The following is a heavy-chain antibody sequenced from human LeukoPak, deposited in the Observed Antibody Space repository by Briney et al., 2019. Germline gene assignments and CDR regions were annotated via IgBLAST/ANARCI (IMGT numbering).Heavy chain of an antibody. CDR3: TTDPSPNYSGSYYVEEAFDI. D-gene: IGHD1-26*01. V-gene: IGHV3-15*01. CDR2: IKSKTDGGTT. J-gene: IGHJ3*02. Sequence: GGSLRLSCAASGFTFSNAWMSWVRQAPGKGLEWVGRIKSKTDGGTTDYAAPVKGRFTISRDDSKNTLYLQMNSLKTEDTAVYYCTTDPSPNYSGSYYVEEAFDIWGQGTMVTVSS. CDR1: GFTFSNAW.